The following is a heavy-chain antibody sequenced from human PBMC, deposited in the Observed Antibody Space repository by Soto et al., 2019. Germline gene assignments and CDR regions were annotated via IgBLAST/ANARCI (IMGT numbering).Heavy chain of an antibody. V-gene: IGHV3-30*18. CDR2: ISSDGSNQ. CDR3: AKETPSHWNFDY. D-gene: IGHD3-3*01. Sequence: QVQLVESGGGVVQPGRYLRLSCAASGYTFSSYGMHWVRQTPGKGLEWVAIISSDGSNQLYADSVKGRFTISRDDSKNTLFLQMNSLRAEVTALYYCAKETPSHWNFDYWGQGTLVTVSS. J-gene: IGHJ4*02. CDR1: GYTFSSYG.